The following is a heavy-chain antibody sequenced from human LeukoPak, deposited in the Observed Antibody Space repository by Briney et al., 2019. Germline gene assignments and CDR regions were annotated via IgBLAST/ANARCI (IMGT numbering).Heavy chain of an antibody. CDR3: ARRDCSTSSCPFDY. CDR1: GYNFANYW. Sequence: RGESLKISCKGSGYNFANYWIAWVRQMPGKGLEWMGIIYPDDSETRYSPSFQGQDTVSADKSISTAYLQWSSLKASDTAMYYCARRDCSTSSCPFDYWGQGSLVTVSS. V-gene: IGHV5-51*01. J-gene: IGHJ4*02. D-gene: IGHD2-2*01. CDR2: IYPDDSET.